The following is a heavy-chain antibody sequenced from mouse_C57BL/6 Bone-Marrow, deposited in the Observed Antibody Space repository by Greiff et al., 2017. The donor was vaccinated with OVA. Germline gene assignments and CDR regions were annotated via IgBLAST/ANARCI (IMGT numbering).Heavy chain of an antibody. J-gene: IGHJ2*01. CDR2: ISSGSSTI. D-gene: IGHD1-2*01. V-gene: IGHV5-17*01. CDR1: GFTFSDYG. Sequence: DVHLVESGGGLVKPGGSLKLSCAASGFTFSDYGMHWVRQAPEKGLEWVAYISSGSSTIYYADTVKGRFTISRDNATNTLFLQLTSLMSEDTAIYYCARGVLRPLDYWGQGTTLTVSA. CDR3: ARGVLRPLDY.